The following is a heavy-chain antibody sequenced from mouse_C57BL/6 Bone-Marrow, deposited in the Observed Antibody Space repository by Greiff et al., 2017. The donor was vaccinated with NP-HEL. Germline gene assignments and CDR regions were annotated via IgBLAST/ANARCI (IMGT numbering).Heavy chain of an antibody. CDR2: IDPSDSYT. Sequence: QVQLQQPGAELVMPGASVKLSCKASGYTFTSYWIPWVKQRPGQGLEWIGEIDPSDSYTNSNQQFKGKSTLTVDKSSSTAYMQLSSLTSEDSAVYYCVRPTGESSYWGQGTTLTVSS. D-gene: IGHD1-1*01. V-gene: IGHV1-69*01. CDR1: GYTFTSYW. J-gene: IGHJ2*01. CDR3: VRPTGESSY.